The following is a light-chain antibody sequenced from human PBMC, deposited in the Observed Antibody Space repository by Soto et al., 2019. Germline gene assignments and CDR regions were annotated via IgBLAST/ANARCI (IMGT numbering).Light chain of an antibody. CDR3: QQYNSYSIT. CDR1: QSISSW. Sequence: DPQMTQSHSTLSASVGDTVTVTWGASQSISSWVAWYQQKPGKAPKLLIYDASSLESGVPSRFSGSGSGTEFTLTISSLQPDDFAAYYCQQYNSYSITFGQGTRLEIK. J-gene: IGKJ5*01. V-gene: IGKV1-5*01. CDR2: DAS.